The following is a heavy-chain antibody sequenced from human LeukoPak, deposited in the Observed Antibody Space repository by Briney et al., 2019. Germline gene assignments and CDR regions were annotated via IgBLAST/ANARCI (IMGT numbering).Heavy chain of an antibody. Sequence: NPGGSLRLSCAASGFTFSTYSMNWVRQAPGKGLEWVSSISSGSTDIYYRDSVKGRFAISRDNAKNSLYLHMNSLRAEDTAVYYCARDHQWLVPVDAFDIWGQGTMVTVSS. CDR2: ISSGSTDI. CDR3: ARDHQWLVPVDAFDI. CDR1: GFTFSTYS. J-gene: IGHJ3*02. V-gene: IGHV3-21*01. D-gene: IGHD6-19*01.